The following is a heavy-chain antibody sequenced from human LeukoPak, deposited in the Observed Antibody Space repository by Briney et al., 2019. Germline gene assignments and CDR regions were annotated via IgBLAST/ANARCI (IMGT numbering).Heavy chain of an antibody. CDR2: ISNSGSSI. CDR3: AKEPDYGDYFDY. D-gene: IGHD4-17*01. CDR1: GFTFSDYF. Sequence: PGGSLRLSCAASGFTFSDYFMTWIRQAPGKGLEWVSYISNSGSSIYYADSVRGRFTISRDNAKNSLYLQMDSLRAEDTAVYYCAKEPDYGDYFDYWGQGTLVTVSS. V-gene: IGHV3-11*01. J-gene: IGHJ4*02.